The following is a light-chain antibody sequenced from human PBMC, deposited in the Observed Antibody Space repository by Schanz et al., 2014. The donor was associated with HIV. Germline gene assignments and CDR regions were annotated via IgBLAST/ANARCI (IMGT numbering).Light chain of an antibody. CDR2: EVN. Sequence: QSVLTQPPSASGSPGQSVTISCTGTSSDVGGYNYVSWYQQHPGKAPKLMIYEVNKRPSGVPDRFSGSKSGNTASLTISGLQAEDEADYYCSSYTSSFPYVFGTGTKLTVL. CDR3: SSYTSSFPYV. CDR1: SSDVGGYNY. V-gene: IGLV2-8*01. J-gene: IGLJ1*01.